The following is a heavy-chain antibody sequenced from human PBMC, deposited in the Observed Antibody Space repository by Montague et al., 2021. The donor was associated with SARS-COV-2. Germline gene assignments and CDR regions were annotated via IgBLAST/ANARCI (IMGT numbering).Heavy chain of an antibody. CDR3: VHYASGSYYFHY. J-gene: IGHJ4*02. CDR2: IYWGDEK. D-gene: IGHD3-10*01. CDR1: EFSITTSTMG. V-gene: IGHV2-5*02. Sequence: PALVKPTQTLTLTCTFSEFSITTSTMGVGWIRQPPGKALERLALIYWGDEKRFSPSLKSRLTITKDTFEDQVVLRMTNMDPVDTATYYCVHYASGSYYFHYWGQGTLGTVSS.